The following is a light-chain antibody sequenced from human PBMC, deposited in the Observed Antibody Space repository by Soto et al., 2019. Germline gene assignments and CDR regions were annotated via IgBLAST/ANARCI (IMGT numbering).Light chain of an antibody. CDR2: WAS. Sequence: DIVMTQSPDSLAVSLGERATINCKDSQSVLYSSNNKNYLAWYQQKPGQPPKLLIYWASTRESGVPDRFSGSGSGPDFTLTILSLQAEDVAFYYCQQYYSTPPYTFGQGTKLEIK. CDR1: QSVLYSSNNKNY. J-gene: IGKJ2*01. CDR3: QQYYSTPPYT. V-gene: IGKV4-1*01.